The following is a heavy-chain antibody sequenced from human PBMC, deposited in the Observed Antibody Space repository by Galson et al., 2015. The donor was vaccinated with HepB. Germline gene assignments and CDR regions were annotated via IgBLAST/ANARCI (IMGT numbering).Heavy chain of an antibody. CDR3: ARHWVGSYYDYVWGSYPAYFDY. V-gene: IGHV4-39*01. D-gene: IGHD3-16*02. J-gene: IGHJ4*02. CDR1: GGSISSSSYY. CDR2: IYYSGST. Sequence: SETLSLTCTVSGGSISSSSYYWGWIRQPPGKGLEWIGSIYYSGSTYYNPSLKSRVTISVDTSKNQFSLKLSSVTAADTAVYYCARHWVGSYYDYVWGSYPAYFDYWGQGTLVTVSS.